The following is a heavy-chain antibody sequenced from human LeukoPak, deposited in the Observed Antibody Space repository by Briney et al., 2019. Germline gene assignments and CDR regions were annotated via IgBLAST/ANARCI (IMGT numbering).Heavy chain of an antibody. D-gene: IGHD1-26*01. CDR1: GGSFSGYY. Sequence: PSETLSLTCAVYGGSFSGYYWSWIRQPPGKGLEWIGEINHSGSTNYNPSLNSRVTISVDTSKNQFSLKLSSVTAADTAVYYCARGYSGRIEGGGNWFDPWGQGTLVTVSS. CDR3: ARGYSGRIEGGGNWFDP. V-gene: IGHV4-34*01. J-gene: IGHJ5*02. CDR2: INHSGST.